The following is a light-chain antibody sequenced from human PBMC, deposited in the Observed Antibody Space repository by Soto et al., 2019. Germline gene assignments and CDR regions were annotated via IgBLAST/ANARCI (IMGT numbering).Light chain of an antibody. CDR3: KQYFSYPLG. CDR1: QTISYTSINKTY. J-gene: IGKJ4*01. CDR2: WAS. Sequence: DIVMTQSPDSLAVSLGERATISCKSSQTISYTSINKTYLAWYQQRPGQPPKLLIYWASIRGSGVPDRLSGSGFGTDFTLTISSLQTEDVAVYYCKQYFSYPLGFGGGTKVDI. V-gene: IGKV4-1*01.